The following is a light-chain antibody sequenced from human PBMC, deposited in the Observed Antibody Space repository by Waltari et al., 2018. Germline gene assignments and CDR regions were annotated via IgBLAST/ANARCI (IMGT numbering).Light chain of an antibody. CDR3: ERNGSSPRRT. J-gene: IGKJ2*02. V-gene: IGKV3-20*01. Sequence: VLTQSPGTLSLSPGESATLSCRASQSVDSSYLAWYTQKPGQAPRLLIFRASTRAHCIPNRISGNASGADFTLTITRLEPEDFAVDYGERNGSSPRRTLSQGTKLAI. CDR2: RAS. CDR1: QSVDSSY.